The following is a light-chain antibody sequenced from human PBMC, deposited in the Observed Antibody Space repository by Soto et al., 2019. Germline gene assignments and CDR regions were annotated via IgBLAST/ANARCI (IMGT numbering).Light chain of an antibody. CDR1: QRISDN. CDR3: QQYINWPLT. CDR2: GPS. V-gene: IGKV3-15*01. J-gene: IGKJ4*01. Sequence: EIVMTQSPATLSVSPGERATLSCRASQRISDNLAWYQQKPGQAPSLLIYGPSTRATGIPARFSGSGSGTEFTLTITSLQSEDFALYYCQQYINWPLTFGGGTKVEIK.